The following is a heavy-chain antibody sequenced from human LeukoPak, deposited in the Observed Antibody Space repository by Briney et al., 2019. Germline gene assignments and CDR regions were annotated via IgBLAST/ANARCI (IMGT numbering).Heavy chain of an antibody. V-gene: IGHV3-30-3*01. J-gene: IGHJ4*02. CDR2: ISYDGSNK. CDR3: AREYYYDSSGYSPDY. CDR1: GFTFSSYA. D-gene: IGHD3-22*01. Sequence: GRSLRLSCAASGFTFSSYAMHWVRQAPGKGLEWVAVISYDGSNKYYADSVKGRFTISRDNSKNTLYLQMNSLRSDDTAVYYCAREYYYDSSGYSPDYWGQGTLVTVSS.